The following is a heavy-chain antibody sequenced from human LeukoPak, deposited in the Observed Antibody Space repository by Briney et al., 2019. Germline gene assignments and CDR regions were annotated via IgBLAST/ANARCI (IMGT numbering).Heavy chain of an antibody. CDR1: GFTFSDSA. Sequence: PGGSLRLSCATSGFTFSDSAIHWFRHASGKGLEWVGRIRNKPTGYATAYAASVKSRFIISRDDTKNTAYLQMNGLKTEDTAVYFCAKRDDGGAFPLDYWGPGILVTVSS. CDR2: IRNKPTGYAT. D-gene: IGHD2-21*01. CDR3: AKRDDGGAFPLDY. J-gene: IGHJ4*02. V-gene: IGHV3-73*01.